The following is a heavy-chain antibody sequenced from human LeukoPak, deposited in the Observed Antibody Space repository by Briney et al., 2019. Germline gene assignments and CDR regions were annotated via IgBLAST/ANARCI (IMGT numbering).Heavy chain of an antibody. V-gene: IGHV3-11*04. CDR1: GFTFSGYY. J-gene: IGHJ4*02. CDR3: GRVKSD. CDR2: ISSLGSTI. Sequence: GGSLRLSCAASGFTFSGYYMSWIRQAPGKGLEWVSYISSLGSTIYYTDSVKGRFTISRDNAKNSLFLQMNSLRAEDTAVYYCGRVKSDWGQGTLVTVSS.